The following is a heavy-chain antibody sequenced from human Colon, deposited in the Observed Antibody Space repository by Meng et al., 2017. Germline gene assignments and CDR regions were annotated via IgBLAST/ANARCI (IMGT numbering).Heavy chain of an antibody. CDR1: GGYGISNGYS. CDR2: IYYSGST. Sequence: VPRRQAGPGLVRPSAQLSLTCTGSGGYGISNGYSWSWIRQPPGKGLEWIGFIYYSGSTNYNPSLKSRVTISVDTSKNQFSLKVSSVTAADTAVYYCARDSGYDKDWFDPWGQGTLVTVSS. CDR3: ARDSGYDKDWFDP. D-gene: IGHD5-12*01. V-gene: IGHV4-61*08. J-gene: IGHJ5*02.